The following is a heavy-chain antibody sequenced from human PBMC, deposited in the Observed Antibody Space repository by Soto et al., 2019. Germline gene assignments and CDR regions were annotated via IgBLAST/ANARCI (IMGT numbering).Heavy chain of an antibody. Sequence: SETLCLTCAVSGGSISSGGYSWSWIRQPPGKGLEWIGYIYHSGSTYYNPSLKSRVTISVDRSKNQFSLKLSSVAAADTAVYYCARVPGPWGQGTLVTVSS. D-gene: IGHD3-10*01. J-gene: IGHJ5*02. CDR2: IYHSGST. CDR3: ARVPGP. CDR1: GGSISSGGYS. V-gene: IGHV4-30-2*01.